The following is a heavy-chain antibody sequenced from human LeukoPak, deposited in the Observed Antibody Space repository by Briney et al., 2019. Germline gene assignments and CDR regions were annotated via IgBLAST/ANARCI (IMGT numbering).Heavy chain of an antibody. Sequence: GGSLRLSCAASGFTFSRYAMNWVRQAPGKELEWVSAISGGGDNTYYAASVKGRFTTTRDNSKNTLYLQMNSLRAEDTALYYCATPRSSYYYYGMDVWGQGTTVIVSS. CDR3: ATPRSSYYYYGMDV. CDR2: ISGGGDNT. J-gene: IGHJ6*02. V-gene: IGHV3-23*01. CDR1: GFTFSRYA.